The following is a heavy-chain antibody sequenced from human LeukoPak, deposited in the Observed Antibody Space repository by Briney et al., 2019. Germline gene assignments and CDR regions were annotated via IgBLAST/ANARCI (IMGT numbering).Heavy chain of an antibody. J-gene: IGHJ4*02. CDR2: ISGSGGST. Sequence: GGSLRLSCAASGFTFSSYAMSWVRQAPGKGLEWVSAISGSGGSTYYADSVKGRFTISRDNSKNTLHLQMNSLRAEDTAVYYCAKESYDDFWSGYFDYWGQGTLVTVSS. CDR1: GFTFSSYA. CDR3: AKESYDDFWSGYFDY. D-gene: IGHD3-3*01. V-gene: IGHV3-23*01.